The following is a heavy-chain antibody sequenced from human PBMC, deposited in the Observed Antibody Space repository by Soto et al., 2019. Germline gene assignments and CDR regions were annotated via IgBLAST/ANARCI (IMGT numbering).Heavy chain of an antibody. CDR2: INPNSGGT. CDR3: ARERYYDFWSGYYPYYYYGMDV. CDR1: GYTFTGYY. D-gene: IGHD3-3*01. V-gene: IGHV1-2*04. J-gene: IGHJ6*02. Sequence: ASVKVSCKASGYTFTGYYMHWVRQAPGQGLEWMGWINPNSGGTNYAQKFQGWVTMTRDTSISTAYMGLSRLRSDDTAVYYCARERYYDFWSGYYPYYYYGMDVWGQGTTVTVSS.